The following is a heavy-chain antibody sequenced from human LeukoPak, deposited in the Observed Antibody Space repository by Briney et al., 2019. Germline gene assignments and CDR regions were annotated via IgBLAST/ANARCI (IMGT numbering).Heavy chain of an antibody. Sequence: SGGSLRLSCAASGFTFSDYYMSWIRQAPGKGLEWVSYIGSSGSPIYYADSVRGRFTISRDNAKNSLYLQVNSLRAEDTAVYYCARPPTVTTAGYYFGYWGQGTLVTVSS. J-gene: IGHJ4*02. D-gene: IGHD4-17*01. V-gene: IGHV3-11*04. CDR3: ARPPTVTTAGYYFGY. CDR2: IGSSGSPI. CDR1: GFTFSDYY.